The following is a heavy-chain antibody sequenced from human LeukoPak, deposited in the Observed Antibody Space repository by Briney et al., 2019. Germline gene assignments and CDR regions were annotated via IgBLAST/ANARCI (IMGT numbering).Heavy chain of an antibody. CDR2: ISGSGGST. D-gene: IGHD6-19*01. V-gene: IGHV3-23*01. Sequence: TGGSLILSCAASGFTFSSYAMSWVRQAPGKGLEWVSAISGSGGSTYYADSVKGRFTISRDNSKNTLYLQMNSLRAEDTAVYYCAKYGIGAVAGFDYWGQGTLVTVSS. J-gene: IGHJ4*02. CDR1: GFTFSSYA. CDR3: AKYGIGAVAGFDY.